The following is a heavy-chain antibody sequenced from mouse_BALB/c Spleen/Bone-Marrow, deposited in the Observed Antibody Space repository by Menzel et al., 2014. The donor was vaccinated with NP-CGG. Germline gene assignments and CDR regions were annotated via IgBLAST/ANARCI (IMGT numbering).Heavy chain of an antibody. CDR3: TRREYYRYDRAMDY. Sequence: VKLEDSGAELVKPGASEKLSCKASGYTFTTYYMYWVKQRPGQGLEWIGGINPSNGGTIFNEKFKSKASLTVDKSSSTAYMQLSSLTSEDSAVYYCTRREYYRYDRAMDYWGQGTSVTVST. V-gene: IGHV1S81*02. CDR2: INPSNGGT. J-gene: IGHJ4*01. D-gene: IGHD2-14*01. CDR1: GYTFTTYY.